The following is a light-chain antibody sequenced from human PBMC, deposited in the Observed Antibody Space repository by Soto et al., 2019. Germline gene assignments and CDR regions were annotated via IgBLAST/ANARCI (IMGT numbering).Light chain of an antibody. CDR2: TNN. CDR3: ASWVDSLNGWL. CDR1: NSNIGSNT. Sequence: QSVLTQPPSASGTPGQRVTISCSGSNSNIGSNTVNWYQQLPRTAPKLLIHTNNQRPSGVADRFSGSKSGTSASLTISGLQSDDEADYFCASWVDSLNGWLCGGGTKVTVL. J-gene: IGLJ2*01. V-gene: IGLV1-44*01.